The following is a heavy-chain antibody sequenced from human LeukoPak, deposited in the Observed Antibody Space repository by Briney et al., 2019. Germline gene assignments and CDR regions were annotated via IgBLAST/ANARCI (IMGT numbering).Heavy chain of an antibody. Sequence: PSETLSLTCTVSGPSISTYYWTWIRHPPGKGLEWLGYIYISGSTTYNPSLKSRVTIPVDTSKNQFSLKLSSVTAADTAFYYCARMLKNTIFGVPLRGQVVYFYMDVWGKGTTITVSS. CDR1: GPSISTYY. CDR2: IYISGST. CDR3: ARMLKNTIFGVPLRGQVVYFYMDV. D-gene: IGHD3-3*01. J-gene: IGHJ6*03. V-gene: IGHV4-4*09.